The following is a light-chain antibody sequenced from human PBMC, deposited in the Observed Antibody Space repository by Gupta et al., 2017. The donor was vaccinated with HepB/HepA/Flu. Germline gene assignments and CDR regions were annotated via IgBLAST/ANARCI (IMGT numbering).Light chain of an antibody. V-gene: IGLV2-14*01. CDR2: DVS. CDR1: SIDVGGYNY. J-gene: IGLJ3*02. Sequence: SALLHPAFASGSHSPSITISCTGTSIDVGGYNYVSWYQQHPGEAPKLMIYDVSNRPAGVTNCFSGTKCDNTASITIAGLQAEEEADYYCSSETSSSRGWVFGGGTKLTVL. CDR3: SSETSSSRGWV.